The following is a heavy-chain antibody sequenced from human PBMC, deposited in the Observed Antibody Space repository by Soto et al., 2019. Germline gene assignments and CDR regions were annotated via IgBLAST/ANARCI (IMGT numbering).Heavy chain of an antibody. CDR1: GGSISSGGYY. CDR2: IYYSGST. V-gene: IGHV4-31*03. D-gene: IGHD3-10*01. Sequence: SETLSLTCTVSGGSISSGGYYWSWIRQHPGKGLEWIGYIYYSGSTYYNPSLKSRVTISVDTSKNQFSLKLSSVTAADTAVYYCARDLGEYGRWFDPWGQGTLVTVSS. CDR3: ARDLGEYGRWFDP. J-gene: IGHJ5*02.